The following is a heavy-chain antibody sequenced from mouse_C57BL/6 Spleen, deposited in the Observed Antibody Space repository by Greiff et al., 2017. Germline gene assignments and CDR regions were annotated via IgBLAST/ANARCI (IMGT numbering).Heavy chain of an antibody. CDR1: GFNIKDYY. J-gene: IGHJ3*01. D-gene: IGHD1-1*01. Sequence: EVKLQESGAELVRPGASVKLSCTASGFNIKDYYMHWVKQRPEQGLEWIGRIDPEDGDTEYAPKFQGKATMTADTSSNTAYLQLSSLTSEDTAVYYCTTADYYGSSLAWFAYWGQGTLVTVSA. CDR2: IDPEDGDT. V-gene: IGHV14-1*01. CDR3: TTADYYGSSLAWFAY.